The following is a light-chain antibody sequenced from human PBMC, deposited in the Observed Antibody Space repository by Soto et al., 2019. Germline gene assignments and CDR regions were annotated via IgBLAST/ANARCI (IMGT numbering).Light chain of an antibody. V-gene: IGKV3-20*01. CDR3: QQYGASPIYT. CDR1: QTISSGF. Sequence: EIVLTQSPGTLSLSPGERATLSCRASQTISSGFLAWYQQKVGQAPRLLIYGASSRATGTPDRFSGSGSGTDFTLSISRLEPEDFAVYYCQQYGASPIYTFGQGTRLEIK. J-gene: IGKJ5*01. CDR2: GAS.